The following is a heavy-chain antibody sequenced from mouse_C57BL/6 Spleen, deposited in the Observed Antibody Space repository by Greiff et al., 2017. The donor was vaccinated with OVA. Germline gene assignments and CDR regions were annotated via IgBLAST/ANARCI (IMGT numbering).Heavy chain of an antibody. CDR1: GYTFTDYE. J-gene: IGHJ2*01. Sequence: VKLMESGAELVRPGASVTLSCKASGYTFTDYEMHWVKQTPVHGLEWIGAIDPETGGTAYNQKFKGKAILTADKSSSTAYMELRSLTSEDSAVYYCTRPLYGSSWGYWGQGTTLTVSS. V-gene: IGHV1-15*01. D-gene: IGHD1-1*01. CDR2: IDPETGGT. CDR3: TRPLYGSSWGY.